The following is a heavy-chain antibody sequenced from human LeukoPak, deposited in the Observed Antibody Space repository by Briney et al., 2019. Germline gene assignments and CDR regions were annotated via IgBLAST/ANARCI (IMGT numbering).Heavy chain of an antibody. CDR2: IYYRGST. V-gene: IGHV4-59*13. Sequence: SETLSLTCTVSGGSISSYYWSWIRQPPGKGLEGIGYIYYRGSTNYNPSLKSRVTISVDTSKNQFSLKLSSVTAADTAVYYCARTVNSGSYFDAFDIWGQGTMVTVSS. D-gene: IGHD1-26*01. CDR1: GGSISSYY. CDR3: ARTVNSGSYFDAFDI. J-gene: IGHJ3*02.